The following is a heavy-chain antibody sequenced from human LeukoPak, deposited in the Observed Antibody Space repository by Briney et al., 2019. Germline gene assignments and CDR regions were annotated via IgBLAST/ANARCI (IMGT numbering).Heavy chain of an antibody. D-gene: IGHD3-10*01. V-gene: IGHV4-59*01. CDR3: ARALLWFGELSYYFDY. CDR2: IYYSGST. CDR1: GGSISSYY. Sequence: SETLSLTCTVSGGSISSYYWSWIRQPPGKGLEWIGYIYYSGSTNYNPSLKSRVTISVDTSKNQFSLKLSSVTAADTAVYYCARALLWFGELSYYFDYWGQGILVTVSS. J-gene: IGHJ4*02.